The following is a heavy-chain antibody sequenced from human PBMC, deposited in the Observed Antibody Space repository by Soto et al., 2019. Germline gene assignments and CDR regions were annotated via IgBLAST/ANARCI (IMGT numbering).Heavy chain of an antibody. CDR3: TWSSSGWFDFDY. Sequence: QVQLVESGGGVVQPGRSLRLSCAASGFTSSTYALHWVRQAPGKGLEWVAVISHEETNTFYTDSVQGRFTISRDNSKNTVYLQMDRLRPEDTATYYCTWSSSGWFDFDYWGQGTLVTVSS. V-gene: IGHV3-30*04. CDR2: ISHEETNT. CDR1: GFTSSTYA. D-gene: IGHD6-19*01. J-gene: IGHJ4*02.